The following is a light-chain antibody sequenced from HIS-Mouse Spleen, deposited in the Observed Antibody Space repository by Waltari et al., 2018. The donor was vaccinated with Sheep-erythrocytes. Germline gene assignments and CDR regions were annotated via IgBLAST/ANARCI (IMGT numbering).Light chain of an antibody. CDR1: QDIDDD. J-gene: IGKJ5*01. CDR3: QQRSNWPPIT. CDR2: DAS. V-gene: IGKV3-11*01. Sequence: TQSPAFMSATPGDKVNISCKASQDIDDDMNWYQQKPGQAPRLLIYDASNRATGIPARFSGSGSGTDFTLTISSLEPEDFAVYYCQQRSNWPPITFGQGTRLEIK.